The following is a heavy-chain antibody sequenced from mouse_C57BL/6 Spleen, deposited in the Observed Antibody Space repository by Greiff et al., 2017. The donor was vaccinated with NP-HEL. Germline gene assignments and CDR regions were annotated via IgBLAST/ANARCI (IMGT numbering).Heavy chain of an antibody. CDR2: IYPGDGDT. D-gene: IGHD2-3*01. Sequence: QVQLQQSGPELVKPGASVKISCKSSGYAFSSSWMNWVKQRPGTGLEWIGRIYPGDGDTNYNGKFKGKATLTADKSSSTAYMQLSSLTSEDSAVYFCARDDGYPFAYWGQGTLVTVSA. CDR3: ARDDGYPFAY. CDR1: GYAFSSSW. V-gene: IGHV1-82*01. J-gene: IGHJ3*01.